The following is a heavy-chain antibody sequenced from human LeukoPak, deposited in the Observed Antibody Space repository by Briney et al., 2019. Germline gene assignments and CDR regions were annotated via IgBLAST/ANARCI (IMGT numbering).Heavy chain of an antibody. CDR1: GLTVSRNY. D-gene: IGHD2-21*02. CDR3: ARGYCGGDCPRDDDAFDI. CDR2: IYSSGTT. Sequence: GGSLRLSCAASGLTVSRNYMTWVRQAPGKGLEWVSTIYSSGTTYYADSVKGRLAISRDSSKNTLYLQMNSLRADDTAVYYCARGYCGGDCPRDDDAFDIWGQGTTVTVSS. J-gene: IGHJ3*02. V-gene: IGHV3-66*01.